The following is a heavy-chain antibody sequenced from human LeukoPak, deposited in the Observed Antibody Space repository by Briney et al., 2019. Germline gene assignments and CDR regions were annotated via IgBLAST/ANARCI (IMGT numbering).Heavy chain of an antibody. J-gene: IGHJ6*03. CDR1: EYPCTPSY. CDR3: ARSSRPCSGGSCYLYSYYYHNMDV. CDR2: INSNRVGP. Sequence: GASVKASCKASEYPCTPSYIPWLGRAPGHRLKWWGWINSNRVGPNNAQNFQGRVTMTRDTSISTAYMELSRLRSDDTAVYYCARSSRPCSGGSCYLYSYYYHNMDVWGKGTTVTISS. D-gene: IGHD2-15*01. V-gene: IGHV1-2*02.